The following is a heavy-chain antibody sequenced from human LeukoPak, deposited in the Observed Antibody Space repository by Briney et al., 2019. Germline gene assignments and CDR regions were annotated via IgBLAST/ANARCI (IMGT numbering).Heavy chain of an antibody. CDR3: AREDTKYQPLLLWDY. CDR2: INPNSGGA. J-gene: IGHJ4*02. V-gene: IGHV1-2*02. D-gene: IGHD2-2*01. CDR1: GYTFTDYY. Sequence: ASVKVSCKASGYTFTDYYIHWVRQAPGQGLEWMGWINPNSGGANYARNFQGRVTMTRDTSITTAYMELSRLSSDDTAVYYCAREDTKYQPLLLWDYWGQGTLVTVSS.